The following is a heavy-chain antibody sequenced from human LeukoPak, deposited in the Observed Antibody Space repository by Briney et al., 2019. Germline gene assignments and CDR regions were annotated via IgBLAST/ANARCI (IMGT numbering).Heavy chain of an antibody. Sequence: ETLSLTCTVSGGSIGTNYWNWVRQAPGKGLEWVSSISSSNNYIYYADSVKGRFTISRDNAKNSLYLQMNSLRAEDTAVYYCARRSPNYYFDYWGQGTPVTVSS. CDR1: GGSIGTNY. J-gene: IGHJ4*02. V-gene: IGHV3-21*01. CDR2: ISSSNNYI. CDR3: ARRSPNYYFDY.